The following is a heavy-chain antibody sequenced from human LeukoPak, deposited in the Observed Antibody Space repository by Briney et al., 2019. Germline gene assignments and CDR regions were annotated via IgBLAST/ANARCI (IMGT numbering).Heavy chain of an antibody. CDR1: GGSINNYY. CDR3: AKGPRTVRFGDRHKGIFDY. J-gene: IGHJ4*02. V-gene: IGHV4-4*07. CDR2: IYTSGT. Sequence: SETLSLTCTVSGGSINNYYWSWIRQPAGKGLEWIGRIYTSGTNYNPSLKSRVTMSVDTSKSQFSLKLSSVTAADTAVYYCAKGPRTVRFGDRHKGIFDYWGQGTLVTVSS. D-gene: IGHD3-10*01.